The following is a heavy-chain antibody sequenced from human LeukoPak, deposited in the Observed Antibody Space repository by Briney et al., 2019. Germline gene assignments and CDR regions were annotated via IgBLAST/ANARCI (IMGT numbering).Heavy chain of an antibody. Sequence: GGSLRLSCAASGFTFNTYAIHWVRQAPGKGLEWVAVISYDGSNKYYADSVKGRFTISRDNSKNTLYLQMNSLSAEDTAVYYCAKEATEATSLDYWGQGTLVTVSS. CDR1: GFTFNTYA. V-gene: IGHV3-30-3*01. J-gene: IGHJ4*02. CDR2: ISYDGSNK. D-gene: IGHD5-24*01. CDR3: AKEATEATSLDY.